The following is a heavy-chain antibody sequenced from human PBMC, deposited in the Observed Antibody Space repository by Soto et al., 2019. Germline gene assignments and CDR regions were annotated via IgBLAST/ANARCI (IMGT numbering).Heavy chain of an antibody. CDR1: GFTFTSSA. J-gene: IGHJ6*02. D-gene: IGHD2-2*01. V-gene: IGHV1-58*01. CDR2: IVVGSGNT. CDR3: AAEDIVVVPAAMSRGYYYYGMDV. Sequence: SVKVSCKASGFTFTSSAVQWVRQARGQRLEWIGWIVVGSGNTNYAQKFQERVTITRDMSTSTAYMELSSLRSEDTAVYYCAAEDIVVVPAAMSRGYYYYGMDVWGQGTTVTVSS.